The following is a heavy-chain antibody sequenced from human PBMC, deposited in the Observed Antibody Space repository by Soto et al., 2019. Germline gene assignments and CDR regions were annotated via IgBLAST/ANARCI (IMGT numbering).Heavy chain of an antibody. CDR2: IYYSGST. CDR3: ARDRPVAVAGPPQPDY. CDR1: GGSISSGDYY. Sequence: QVQLQESGPGLVKPSQTLSLTCTVSGGSISSGDYYWSWIRQPPGKGLEWIGYIYYSGSTYYNPSLKSRVTISVDTSKNQFSLKLSSVTAADTAVYYCARDRPVAVAGPPQPDYWGQGTLVTVSS. V-gene: IGHV4-30-4*01. J-gene: IGHJ4*02. D-gene: IGHD6-19*01.